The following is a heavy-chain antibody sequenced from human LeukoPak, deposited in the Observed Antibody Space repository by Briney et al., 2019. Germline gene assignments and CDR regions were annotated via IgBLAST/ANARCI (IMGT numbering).Heavy chain of an antibody. CDR2: INHSGST. CDR1: GGSFRGYY. V-gene: IGHV4-34*01. D-gene: IGHD3-10*01. J-gene: IGHJ5*02. Sequence: NPSETLSLTCAVYGGSFRGYYWSWIRQPPGKGREGSGEINHSGSTNYNPSLKSRVTISVDTSKNQFSLKLSSVTAADTAVYYCARALPMVRGVRNWFDPWGQGTLVTVSS. CDR3: ARALPMVRGVRNWFDP.